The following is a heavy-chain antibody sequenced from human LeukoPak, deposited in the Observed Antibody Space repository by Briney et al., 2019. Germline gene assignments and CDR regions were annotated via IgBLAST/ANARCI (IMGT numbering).Heavy chain of an antibody. J-gene: IGHJ3*02. D-gene: IGHD1-7*01. Sequence: GGSLRLSCAASGFTFRNYAMSWVRHPPGKGLEWDSTISRSGDTTDYADSVKGGFTISRDNSKNPLYLQRNSLTAGDTAVYCGTNRPGITGTKGAFDIWGQGTMVTVSS. V-gene: IGHV3-23*01. CDR3: TNRPGITGTKGAFDI. CDR2: ISRSGDTT. CDR1: GFTFRNYA.